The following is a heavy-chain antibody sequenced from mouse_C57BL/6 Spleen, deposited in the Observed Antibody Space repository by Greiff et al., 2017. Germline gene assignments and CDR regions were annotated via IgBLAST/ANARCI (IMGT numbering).Heavy chain of an antibody. CDR2: IYPGDGDT. Sequence: QVQLQQSGPELVKPGASVKISCKASGYAFSSSWMNWVKQRPGKGLEWIGRIYPGDGDTNYNGKFKGKATLTADKSSSTAYMQLSSLTSEDSAVYFCARYMGATDYWGQGTTLTVSS. J-gene: IGHJ2*01. CDR1: GYAFSSSW. V-gene: IGHV1-82*01. D-gene: IGHD1-1*01. CDR3: ARYMGATDY.